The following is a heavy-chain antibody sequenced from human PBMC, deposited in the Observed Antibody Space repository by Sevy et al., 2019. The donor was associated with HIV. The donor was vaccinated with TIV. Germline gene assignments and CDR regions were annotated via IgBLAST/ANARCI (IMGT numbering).Heavy chain of an antibody. D-gene: IGHD3-10*01. V-gene: IGHV3-23*01. CDR2: ISGSDGST. Sequence: GGSLRLSCAASGFTFSNYAMSWVRQAPGKGLEWVSTISGSDGSTNYADSVKGRFTISRDNSKNTLFLQMNSLRAEDTTVYYCAKDGKIWFRGYFDYWGQGTLVTVSS. CDR1: GFTFSNYA. J-gene: IGHJ4*02. CDR3: AKDGKIWFRGYFDY.